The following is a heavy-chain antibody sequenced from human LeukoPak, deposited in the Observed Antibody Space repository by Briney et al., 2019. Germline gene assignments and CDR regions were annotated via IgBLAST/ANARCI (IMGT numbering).Heavy chain of an antibody. J-gene: IGHJ6*03. CDR2: IYYSGST. CDR3: ARHSSTGSTLYYYYYMDV. CDR1: GGSISSGDYY. V-gene: IGHV4-30-4*01. Sequence: SETLSLTCTVSGGSISSGDYYWTWIRQPPGKGLAWIGSIYYSGSTYYDPSLKSRVTISVDTSKNQISLKLSSVTAADTAVYYCARHSSTGSTLYYYYYMDVWGKGTTVTVSS. D-gene: IGHD2/OR15-2a*01.